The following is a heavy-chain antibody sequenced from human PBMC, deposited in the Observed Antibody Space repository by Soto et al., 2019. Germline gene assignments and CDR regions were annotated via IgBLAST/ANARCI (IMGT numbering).Heavy chain of an antibody. V-gene: IGHV1-3*01. CDR1: GYTFTSYA. D-gene: IGHD3-3*01. CDR3: ASGYYDFWSGYSNDAFDI. CDR2: INAGNGNT. Sequence: QVQLVQSGAEVKKPGASVKVSCKASGYTFTSYAMHWVRQAPGQRLEWMGWINAGNGNTKYSQKFQGRVTITRDTSASTAYMELRSLRSEDTAVYYCASGYYDFWSGYSNDAFDIWGQGTMVTVSS. J-gene: IGHJ3*02.